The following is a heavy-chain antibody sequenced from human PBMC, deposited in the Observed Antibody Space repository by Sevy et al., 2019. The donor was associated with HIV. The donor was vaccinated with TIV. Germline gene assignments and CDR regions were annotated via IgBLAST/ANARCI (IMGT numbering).Heavy chain of an antibody. Sequence: GGSLRLSCAASGFTFSSYNMNWVRQAPGKVLGWLAYISTSRSDIYYAGSLKGRFTISRDNAKNSLYLQMNSLRDEDTAVYYCAREADYYDGSGYQYDYWGHGTLVTVSS. V-gene: IGHV3-48*02. CDR2: ISTSRSDI. CDR1: GFTFSSYN. J-gene: IGHJ4*01. CDR3: AREADYYDGSGYQYDY. D-gene: IGHD3-22*01.